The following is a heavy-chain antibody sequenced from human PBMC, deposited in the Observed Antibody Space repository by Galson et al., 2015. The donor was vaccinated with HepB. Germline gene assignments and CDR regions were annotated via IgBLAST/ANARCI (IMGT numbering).Heavy chain of an antibody. D-gene: IGHD2-2*01. V-gene: IGHV4-59*08. J-gene: IGHJ6*02. Sequence: SETLSLTCTVSGGSISSYYWSWIRQPPGKGLEWIGYIYYSGSTNYNPSLKSRVTISVDTSKSQFSLKLSSVTAADTAVYYCARGKYQLPSGDYYGMDVWGQGTTVTVSS. CDR2: IYYSGST. CDR1: GGSISSYY. CDR3: ARGKYQLPSGDYYGMDV.